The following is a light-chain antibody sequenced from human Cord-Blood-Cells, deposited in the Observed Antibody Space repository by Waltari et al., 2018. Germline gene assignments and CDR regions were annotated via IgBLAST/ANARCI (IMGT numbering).Light chain of an antibody. V-gene: IGKV3-15*01. CDR2: GAS. CDR3: QQYNNWPPWT. J-gene: IGKJ1*01. Sequence: EIVMTQSPATLSVSPGEKSTLSCRASQSVSSKLACYQHKPGQAPRLLIYGASTSGTGIPARFSGSGSGTEFTLNISSLQSEDFAVYYCQQYNNWPPWTFGQGTKVEIK. CDR1: QSVSSK.